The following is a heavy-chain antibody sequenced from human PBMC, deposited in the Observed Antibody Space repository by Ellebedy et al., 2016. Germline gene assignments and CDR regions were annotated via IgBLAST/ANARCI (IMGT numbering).Heavy chain of an antibody. CDR1: GFTFRNAW. V-gene: IGHV3-15*05. J-gene: IGHJ4*02. CDR2: IKSKIDGGTT. CDR3: TTDSSSGVTFYYFDY. D-gene: IGHD6-19*01. Sequence: GESLKISCAASGFTFRNAWMSWVRQAPGKGLEWVGRIKSKIDGGTTDYAAPVKGRFTISRDDSKDTLYLQMNSLKTEDTAVYYCTTDSSSGVTFYYFDYWGQGTLVTVSS.